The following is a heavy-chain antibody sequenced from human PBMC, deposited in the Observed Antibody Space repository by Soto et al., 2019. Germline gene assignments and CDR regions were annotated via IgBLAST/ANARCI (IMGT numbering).Heavy chain of an antibody. D-gene: IGHD3-10*01. CDR1: GGTFSSYA. J-gene: IGHJ4*02. CDR2: IIPIFGTA. Sequence: GPPVKVSCKASGGTFSSYAISWVRQAPGQGLEWMGGIIPIFGTANYAQKFQGRVTITADESTSTAYMELSSLRSEDTAVYYCARWGVTRRIEYPFDYWGQGTLVTVSS. CDR3: ARWGVTRRIEYPFDY. V-gene: IGHV1-69*13.